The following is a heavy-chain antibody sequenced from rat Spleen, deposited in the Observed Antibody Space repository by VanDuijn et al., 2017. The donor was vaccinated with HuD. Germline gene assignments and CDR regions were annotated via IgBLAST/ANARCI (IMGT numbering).Heavy chain of an antibody. CDR2: ISYGDSSGHSST. J-gene: IGHJ2*01. CDR1: GFTFSNYD. V-gene: IGHV5-25*01. CDR3: ARRHYGYTDYFDY. Sequence: EVQLVESGGGLVQPGRSLKLSCAASGFTFSNYDMAWVRQAPTEGLEWVASISYGDSSGHSSTYYRDSVKGRFTISTDNAKSTLSLQMDSLRSEDTATYYCARRHYGYTDYFDYWGQGVMVTVSS. D-gene: IGHD1-9*01.